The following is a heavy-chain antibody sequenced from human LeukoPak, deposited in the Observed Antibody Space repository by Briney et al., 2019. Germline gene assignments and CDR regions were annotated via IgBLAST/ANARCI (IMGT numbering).Heavy chain of an antibody. Sequence: KASETLSLTCTVSGGSISSYYWSWIRQPPGKGLEWIGYIYYSGSTNYNPSLKSRVTISVDTSKNQFSLKLSSVTAADTAVYYCARDRGYSSSSHYYYGMDVWGQGTTVTVSS. J-gene: IGHJ6*02. CDR1: GGSISSYY. V-gene: IGHV4-59*01. CDR3: ARDRGYSSSSHYYYGMDV. CDR2: IYYSGST. D-gene: IGHD6-6*01.